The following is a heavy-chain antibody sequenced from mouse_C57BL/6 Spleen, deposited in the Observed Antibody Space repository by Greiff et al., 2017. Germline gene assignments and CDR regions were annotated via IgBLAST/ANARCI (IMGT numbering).Heavy chain of an antibody. CDR1: GFNIKDYY. D-gene: IGHD2-2*01. CDR2: IDPEDGET. CDR3: AVHSTMVTTDFDY. J-gene: IGHJ2*01. Sequence: LVESGAELVKPGASVKLSCTASGFNIKDYYMHWVKQRTEQGLEWIGRIDPEDGETKYAPKFQGKATITADTSSNTAYLQLSSLTSEDTAVYYCAVHSTMVTTDFDYWGQGTTLTVSS. V-gene: IGHV14-2*01.